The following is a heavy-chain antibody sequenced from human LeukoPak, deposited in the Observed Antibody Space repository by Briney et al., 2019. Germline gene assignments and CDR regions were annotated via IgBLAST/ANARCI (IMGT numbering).Heavy chain of an antibody. D-gene: IGHD1-26*01. CDR1: GGSFSGYY. Sequence: SETLSLTCAVYGGSFSGYYWSWIRQPPGKGLEWIGEINHSGSTNYNPSLKSRVTISVDTSKNQFSLKLSSVTAADTAVYYCARAYRWYSGSPLPGGYFDYWGQGTLVTVSS. CDR2: INHSGST. V-gene: IGHV4-34*01. J-gene: IGHJ4*02. CDR3: ARAYRWYSGSPLPGGYFDY.